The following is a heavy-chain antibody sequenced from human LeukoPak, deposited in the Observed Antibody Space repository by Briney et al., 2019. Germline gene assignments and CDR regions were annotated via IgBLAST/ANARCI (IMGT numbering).Heavy chain of an antibody. CDR1: GYTFTAYY. J-gene: IGHJ4*02. CDR2: INPNSGGT. CDR3: ARGLTYSSSWYGDY. V-gene: IGHV1-2*06. Sequence: GASVKVSCKASGYTFTAYYMHWVRQAPGQGLEWMGRINPNSGGTNYAQKFQGRVTMTRDTSISTAYMELSRLRSDDTAVYYCARGLTYSSSWYGDYWGQGTLVTVSS. D-gene: IGHD6-13*01.